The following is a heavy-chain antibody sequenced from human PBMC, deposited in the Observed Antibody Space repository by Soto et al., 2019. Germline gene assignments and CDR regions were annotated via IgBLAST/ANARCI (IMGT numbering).Heavy chain of an antibody. Sequence: EVRLVESGGGLVKPGGSLRVSCAASGFNFNTYSMNWVRQAPGKGLEWVSFISTSGGYKYYADSVRGRFTISRDNAKKSVYLEMNSLTADDTAVSYCAGERSALPGARDAMDVWGQGTTVTVSS. D-gene: IGHD1-26*01. CDR2: ISTSGGYK. CDR1: GFNFNTYS. V-gene: IGHV3-21*02. CDR3: AGERSALPGARDAMDV. J-gene: IGHJ6*02.